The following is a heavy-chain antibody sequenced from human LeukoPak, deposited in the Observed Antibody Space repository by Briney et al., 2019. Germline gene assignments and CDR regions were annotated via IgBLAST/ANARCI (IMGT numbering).Heavy chain of an antibody. D-gene: IGHD2-15*01. V-gene: IGHV4-30-2*01. J-gene: IGHJ5*02. Sequence: PSETLSHTCAVSGGSISSGGYSWSWIRQPPGKGLEWIGYIYHSGSTYYNPSLKSRVTISVDRSKNQFSLKLSSVTAADTAVYYCARAYCSGGSCYDWFDPWGQGTLVTVSS. CDR3: ARAYCSGGSCYDWFDP. CDR2: IYHSGST. CDR1: GGSISSGGYS.